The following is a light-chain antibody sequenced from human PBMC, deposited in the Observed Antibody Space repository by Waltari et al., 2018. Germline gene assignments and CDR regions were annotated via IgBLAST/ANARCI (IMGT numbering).Light chain of an antibody. CDR2: DAT. J-gene: IGKJ4*01. V-gene: IGKV3-11*01. CDR1: QSVSRY. Sequence: EIVLTQSPATLSLSPGERATLSCRARQSVSRYLDWYQQKPGQAPRLLIYDATNRATGIPARFSGSGSRTDFTLTISSLEPEDFAVYYCQQRSNWPPVFGGGTKVEIK. CDR3: QQRSNWPPV.